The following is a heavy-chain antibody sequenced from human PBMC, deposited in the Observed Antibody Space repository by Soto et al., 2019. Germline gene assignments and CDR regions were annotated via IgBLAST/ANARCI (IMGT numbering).Heavy chain of an antibody. CDR3: AGGASAYHNYFDF. J-gene: IGHJ4*02. D-gene: IGHD1-26*01. CDR1: GGSISSISHS. V-gene: IGHV4-39*02. CDR2: IFYNGIT. Sequence: SETLSLTCTVSGGSISSISHSWGWIRQSPGQGLEWFGNIFYNGITYYNPSLKSRVTISADTSKNHFSLKLRSVTVADPAVYSWAGGASAYHNYFDFWGQGHLVTV.